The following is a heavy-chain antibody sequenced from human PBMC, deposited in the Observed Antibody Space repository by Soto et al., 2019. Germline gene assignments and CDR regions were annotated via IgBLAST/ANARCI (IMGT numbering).Heavy chain of an antibody. CDR1: GFTFSSYA. Sequence: GSLRLSCAASGFTFSSYAMHWVRQAPGKGLEWVAVISYDGSNKYYADSVKGRFTISRDNSKNTLYLQMNSLRAEDTAVYYCARGSSGEYYYYYGMDVWGQGTTVTVSS. J-gene: IGHJ6*02. CDR2: ISYDGSNK. V-gene: IGHV3-30-3*01. CDR3: ARGSSGEYYYYYGMDV. D-gene: IGHD6-19*01.